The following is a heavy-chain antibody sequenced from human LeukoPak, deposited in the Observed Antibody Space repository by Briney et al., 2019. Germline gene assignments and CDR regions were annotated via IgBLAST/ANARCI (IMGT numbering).Heavy chain of an antibody. CDR3: ARVYSGSYGPPSAFDI. D-gene: IGHD1-26*01. J-gene: IGHJ3*02. CDR2: IKQDGSEK. CDR1: GFTFSSYW. Sequence: GGSLRLSCAASGFTFSSYWMSWVRQAPGKGLEWVANIKQDGSEKYYVDSVKGRFTISRDNAKNSLYLQMNSLRAEDTAVYYCARVYSGSYGPPSAFDIWGQGTMVTVSS. V-gene: IGHV3-7*01.